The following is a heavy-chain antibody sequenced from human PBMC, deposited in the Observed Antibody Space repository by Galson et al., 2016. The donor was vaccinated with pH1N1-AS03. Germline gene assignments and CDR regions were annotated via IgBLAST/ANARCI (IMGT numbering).Heavy chain of an antibody. CDR3: IKEGNRLQSRRSDAFDI. J-gene: IGHJ3*02. CDR2: ISDNGINT. CDR1: GFTFRTFS. D-gene: IGHD5-18*01. Sequence: SLRLSCAASGFTFRTFSIYWVRQAPGKGLEYVSGISDNGINTYYADPVKARFTTSRDKSKNTVYLQMSSLRTEDTAVYYCIKEGNRLQSRRSDAFDIWGQGTMVTVSS. V-gene: IGHV3-64D*06.